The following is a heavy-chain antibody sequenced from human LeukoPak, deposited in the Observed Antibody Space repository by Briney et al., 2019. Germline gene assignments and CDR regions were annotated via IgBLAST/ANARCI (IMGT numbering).Heavy chain of an antibody. V-gene: IGHV1-2*02. CDR1: GYTFTGYF. D-gene: IGHD5-24*01. J-gene: IGHJ3*02. Sequence: ASVTVSCKASGYTFTGYFIHWVRQAPGQGLEWLGWINPHNGGTTYAQKFQGRVTMTKDSTISTAYMELSSLRADDTAVYYCAKRRDGYNLEAFDMWGQGTMVTVSS. CDR2: INPHNGGT. CDR3: AKRRDGYNLEAFDM.